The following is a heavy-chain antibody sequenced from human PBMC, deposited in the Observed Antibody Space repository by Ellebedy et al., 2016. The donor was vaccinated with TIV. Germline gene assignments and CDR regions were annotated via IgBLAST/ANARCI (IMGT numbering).Heavy chain of an antibody. Sequence: GESLKISCVASGFRITDLGMHWVRQAPGKGLEWVTVLLTDGVEKYYGDSVKGRFTVSRDDPKNTLYLKMNNLRVDDTALYYCATDLGTRAFDPWGQGTMVTVSS. D-gene: IGHD1-1*01. CDR1: GFRITDLG. V-gene: IGHV3-33*03. CDR2: LLTDGVEK. J-gene: IGHJ3*01. CDR3: ATDLGTRAFDP.